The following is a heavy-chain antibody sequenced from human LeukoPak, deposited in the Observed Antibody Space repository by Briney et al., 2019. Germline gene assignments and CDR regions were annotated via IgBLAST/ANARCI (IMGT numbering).Heavy chain of an antibody. Sequence: ASVKASCKASGGTFSSYAISWVRQAPGQGLEWMGGIIPIFGTANYAQKLQGRVTMTTDTSTSTAYMELRSLRSDDTAVYYCAREGDYYDSSGYDYYYYMDVWGKGTTVTVSS. CDR3: AREGDYYDSSGYDYYYYMDV. J-gene: IGHJ6*03. V-gene: IGHV1-69*05. CDR2: IIPIFGTA. CDR1: GGTFSSYA. D-gene: IGHD3-22*01.